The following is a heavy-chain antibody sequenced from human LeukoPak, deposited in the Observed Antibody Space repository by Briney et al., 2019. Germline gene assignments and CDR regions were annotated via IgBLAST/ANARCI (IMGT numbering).Heavy chain of an antibody. J-gene: IGHJ4*02. CDR1: GYSFTSYW. CDR2: IYPGDSDT. CDR3: ARHLIAAAGHVDY. Sequence: GESLKISCKGSGYSFTSYWIGWVRQLPGKGLEWMGIIYPGDSDTRYSPSFQGQVSISADKSISTAYLQWSSLKASDTAMYYCARHLIAAAGHVDYWGQGTLVTVSS. V-gene: IGHV5-51*01. D-gene: IGHD6-13*01.